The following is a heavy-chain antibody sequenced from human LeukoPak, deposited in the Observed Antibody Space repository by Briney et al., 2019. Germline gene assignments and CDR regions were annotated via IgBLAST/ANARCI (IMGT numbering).Heavy chain of an antibody. D-gene: IGHD4-11*01. CDR3: ARARIMTTLHQVYAFDI. Sequence: PGGTLRLSCAASGFTFSSYAMSWVRQAPGKGLEWVSGFSVSDKTTYYADSVKGRFTISRDNSKNTLYLQMNSLRAEDTAVYYCARARIMTTLHQVYAFDIWGQGTMVTVSS. CDR1: GFTFSSYA. V-gene: IGHV3-23*01. CDR2: FSVSDKTT. J-gene: IGHJ3*02.